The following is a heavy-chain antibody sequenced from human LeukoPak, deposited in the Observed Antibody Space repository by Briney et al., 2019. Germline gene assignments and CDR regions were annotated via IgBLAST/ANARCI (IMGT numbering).Heavy chain of an antibody. D-gene: IGHD3-22*01. CDR3: ARGRYYYDSSGYRNFDY. CDR2: IIPIFGTA. Sequence: RASVKVSCKASGGTFSSYAISWVRQAPGQGLEWMGGIIPIFGTANYAQKFQGRVTITADESTSTAYMELSSLSSEDTAVYYCARGRYYYDSSGYRNFDYWGQGTLVTVSS. CDR1: GGTFSSYA. J-gene: IGHJ4*02. V-gene: IGHV1-69*13.